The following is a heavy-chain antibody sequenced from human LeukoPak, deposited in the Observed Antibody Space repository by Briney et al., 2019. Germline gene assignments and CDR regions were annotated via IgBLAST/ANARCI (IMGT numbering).Heavy chain of an antibody. J-gene: IGHJ4*02. CDR3: ARAPTYCSSTSCYRLRSIEPGDY. CDR2: ISSSSSYI. D-gene: IGHD2-2*01. Sequence: GGSLRLSCAASGFPFSSYSMNWVRQAPGKGLEWVSSISSSSSYIYYADSVKGRFTISRDNAKNSLYLQMNSLRAEDTAVYYCARAPTYCSSTSCYRLRSIEPGDYWGQGTLVTVSS. V-gene: IGHV3-21*01. CDR1: GFPFSSYS.